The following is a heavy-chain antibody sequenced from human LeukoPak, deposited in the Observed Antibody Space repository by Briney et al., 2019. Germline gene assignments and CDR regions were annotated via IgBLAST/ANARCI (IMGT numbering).Heavy chain of an antibody. D-gene: IGHD3-16*01. V-gene: IGHV3-74*01. CDR1: GFIFSHYW. Sequence: PGVSLRLSCAASGFIFSHYWMHWVRQAPEKGLVWVSHVNSDGRTTTYADSVKGRFTISRDNAKNTLYLQMDSLTSEDTAIYYCTRDWGTTRHFDYWGKGALVTVSS. J-gene: IGHJ4*02. CDR2: VNSDGRTT. CDR3: TRDWGTTRHFDY.